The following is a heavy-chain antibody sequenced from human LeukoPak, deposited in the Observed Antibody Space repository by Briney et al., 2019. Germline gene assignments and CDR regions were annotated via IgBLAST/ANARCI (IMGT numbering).Heavy chain of an antibody. CDR3: AREGYSSSWYVVEGSNSDYGMDV. V-gene: IGHV1-2*04. J-gene: IGHJ6*02. CDR1: GYTFTGYY. D-gene: IGHD6-13*01. Sequence: GASVKVSCKASGYTFTGYYMHWVRQAPGQGLEWMGWINPNSGGTNYAQKFQGWVTMTRDTSISTAYMELSRLRSDDTAVYYCAREGYSSSWYVVEGSNSDYGMDVWGQGTTVTVSS. CDR2: INPNSGGT.